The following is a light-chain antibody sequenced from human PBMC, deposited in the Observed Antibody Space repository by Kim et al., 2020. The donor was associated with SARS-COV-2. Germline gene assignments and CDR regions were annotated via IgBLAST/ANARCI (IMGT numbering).Light chain of an antibody. Sequence: FAPGETAPPSGRASKRVGDSLASYQQNPGQAPRLLIHDTFSRATGIPARFSASGSGTDCTRTISSLEPEDFAVYYCQQRGNWPLTFGQGTRVEIK. CDR3: QQRGNWPLT. J-gene: IGKJ1*01. V-gene: IGKV3-11*01. CDR1: KRVGDS. CDR2: DTF.